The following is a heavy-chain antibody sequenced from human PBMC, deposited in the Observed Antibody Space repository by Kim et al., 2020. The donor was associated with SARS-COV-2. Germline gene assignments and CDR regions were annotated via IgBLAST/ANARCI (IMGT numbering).Heavy chain of an antibody. V-gene: IGHV1-8*01. Sequence: GYAQKSQGRVTMTRNTSISTAYMELSSLRSEDTAVYYCARGIGVENWFDPWGQGTLVTVSS. D-gene: IGHD2-8*01. J-gene: IGHJ5*02. CDR3: ARGIGVENWFDP.